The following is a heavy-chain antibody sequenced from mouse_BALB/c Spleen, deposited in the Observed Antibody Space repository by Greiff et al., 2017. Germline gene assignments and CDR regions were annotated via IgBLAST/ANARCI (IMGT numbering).Heavy chain of an antibody. V-gene: IGHV5-9-4*01. CDR3: ATFTTATSFAY. J-gene: IGHJ3*01. CDR1: GFTFSSYA. Sequence: DVKLVESGGGLVKPGGSLKLSCAASGFTFSSYAMSWVRQSPEKRLEWVAEISSGGSYTYYPDTVTGRFTISRDNAKNTLYLEMSSLRSEDTAMYYCATFTTATSFAYWGQGTLVTVSA. CDR2: ISSGGSYT. D-gene: IGHD1-2*01.